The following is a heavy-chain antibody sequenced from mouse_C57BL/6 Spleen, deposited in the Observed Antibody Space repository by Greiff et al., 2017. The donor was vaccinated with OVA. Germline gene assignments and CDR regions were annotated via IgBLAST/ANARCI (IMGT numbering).Heavy chain of an antibody. D-gene: IGHD2-5*01. V-gene: IGHV1-80*01. J-gene: IGHJ3*01. CDR3: ARGDSNYEAWVAY. CDR1: GYAFSSYW. CDR2: IYPGDGDT. Sequence: QVQLQQSGAELVKPGASVKISCKASGYAFSSYWMNWVKQRPGTGLEWIGQIYPGDGDTNYNGKLKGKATLTADKSTSTADRQLSSMTSKDSAVYFCARGDSNYEAWVAYWGQGTLVTVSA.